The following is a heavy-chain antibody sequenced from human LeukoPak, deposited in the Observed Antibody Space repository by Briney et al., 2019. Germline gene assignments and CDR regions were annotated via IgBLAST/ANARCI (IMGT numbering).Heavy chain of an antibody. J-gene: IGHJ4*02. CDR2: ISYDGSNK. CDR1: GFTFSSYG. V-gene: IGHV3-30*18. D-gene: IGHD2-2*01. Sequence: PGRSLRLSCAASGFTFSSYGMHWVRQAPGKGLEWVAVISYDGSNKYYADSVKGRFTISRDNSENTLYLQMNSLRAEDTAVYYCAKAPEYQLLWYYFDYWGQGTLVTVSS. CDR3: AKAPEYQLLWYYFDY.